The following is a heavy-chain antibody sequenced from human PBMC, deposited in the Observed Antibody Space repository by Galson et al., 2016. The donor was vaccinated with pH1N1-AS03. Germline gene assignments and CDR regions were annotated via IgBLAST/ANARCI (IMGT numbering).Heavy chain of an antibody. CDR3: ARSTPFNEGLDF. D-gene: IGHD2-8*01. V-gene: IGHV2-5*01. CDR1: GFSLSTGGVH. J-gene: IGHJ4*02. Sequence: PALVKPTQTLTLTCTFSGFSLSTGGVHVAWIRQPPGKALEWLALIFWNGETRYRPSLRSRLTITKDTSKNQVVLTMTNMDPVDTATYYCARSTPFNEGLDFWGRRTPVIVFS. CDR2: IFWNGET.